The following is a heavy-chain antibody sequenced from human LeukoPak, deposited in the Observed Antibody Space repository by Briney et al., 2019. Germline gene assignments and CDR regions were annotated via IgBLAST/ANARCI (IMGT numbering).Heavy chain of an antibody. Sequence: SETLSLTCTVSGGSISSGGYYWSWIRQHPGKGLEWIGYIYYSGSTYYNPSLKSRVTISVDTSKNQFPLKLSSVTAADTAVYYCARGPYYYDSKTFDYWGQGTLVTVSS. D-gene: IGHD3-22*01. CDR3: ARGPYYYDSKTFDY. J-gene: IGHJ4*02. V-gene: IGHV4-31*03. CDR1: GGSISSGGYY. CDR2: IYYSGST.